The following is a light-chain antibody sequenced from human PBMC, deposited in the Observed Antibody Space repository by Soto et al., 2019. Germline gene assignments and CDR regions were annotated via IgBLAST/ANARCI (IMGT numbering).Light chain of an antibody. CDR2: NVS. Sequence: QSALTQPASVSGSPGQSITISCTGASSDIGGYNHVSWYQQHPGKAPKLIIYNVSHRPSGVSTRFSGSKYGNTASLIIAGLQAEDEADNFCSSYTNTSPHVIFGGGTKLTVL. CDR1: SSDIGGYNH. CDR3: SSYTNTSPHVI. J-gene: IGLJ2*01. V-gene: IGLV2-14*03.